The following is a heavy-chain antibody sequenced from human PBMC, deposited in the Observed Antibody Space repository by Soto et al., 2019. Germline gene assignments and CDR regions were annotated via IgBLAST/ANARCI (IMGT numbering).Heavy chain of an antibody. CDR1: GGSTTSGGYY. D-gene: IGHD3-22*01. J-gene: IGHJ4*02. V-gene: IGHV4-31*03. CDR3: ARQTYHYDSSGYYDY. CDR2: IHHSGSN. Sequence: TLSLTCTVSGGSTTSGGYYWNWIRQPPGKGLEWIAYIHHSGSNYHNPSLKSRVSISVDTSKNQFSLKLSSVTAADTAVYYCARQTYHYDSSGYYDYWGQGTLVTVSS.